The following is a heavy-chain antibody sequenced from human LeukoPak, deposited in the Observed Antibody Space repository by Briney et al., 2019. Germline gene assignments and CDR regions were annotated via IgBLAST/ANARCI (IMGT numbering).Heavy chain of an antibody. CDR2: INEDGSEN. D-gene: IGHD3-10*01. Sequence: GGSLRLSCAASGFTFSTYWMTWVRQAPGKGLESVANINEDGSENFYVDSVKGRFTISRDNAENSLFLQMNSLRAEDTAVYYCTIRQITMVRGVNDAFDIWGQGTMVTVSS. CDR3: TIRQITMVRGVNDAFDI. V-gene: IGHV3-7*01. CDR1: GFTFSTYW. J-gene: IGHJ3*02.